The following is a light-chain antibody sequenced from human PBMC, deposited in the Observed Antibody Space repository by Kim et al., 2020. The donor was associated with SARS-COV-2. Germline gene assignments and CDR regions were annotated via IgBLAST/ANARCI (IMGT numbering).Light chain of an antibody. V-gene: IGLV1-44*01. CDR1: SANIGRNT. Sequence: QRVTTSCSGSSANIGRNTVNWYQQLPGAAPKLLVHSVDHRPSGVPDRFSCSKSGTSASPAISGLQSDDEDDYYCAAWDDSQSGQLLFGGGTQVTVL. CDR3: AAWDDSQSGQLL. CDR2: SVD. J-gene: IGLJ2*01.